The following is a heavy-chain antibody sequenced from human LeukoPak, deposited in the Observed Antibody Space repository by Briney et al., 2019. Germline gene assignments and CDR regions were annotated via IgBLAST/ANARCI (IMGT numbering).Heavy chain of an antibody. CDR2: IIPILGIA. Sequence: GASVKVSCKASGGTFSSYAISWVRQAPGQGLEWMGRIIPILGIANYAQKFQGRVTITADKSTSTACMELRSLRSDDTAVYYCARPYYYDSTGYYQYYFDYWGQGTLVTVSS. CDR3: ARPYYYDSTGYYQYYFDY. CDR1: GGTFSSYA. J-gene: IGHJ4*02. V-gene: IGHV1-69*04. D-gene: IGHD3-22*01.